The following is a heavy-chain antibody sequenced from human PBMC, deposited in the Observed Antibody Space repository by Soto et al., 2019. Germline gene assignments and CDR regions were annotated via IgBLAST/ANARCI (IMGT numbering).Heavy chain of an antibody. D-gene: IGHD2-15*01. Sequence: SXXLSLPCAVSVGSISSYYWSWIRQPAGKGLEWIGRICTSGSTNYNPSLKSRVTMSVDTSKNQFSMKLSSVTAADTAVYYCARGKKVAPAVWFDPWGKGTLVTVSS. CDR1: VGSISSYY. CDR3: ARGKKVAPAVWFDP. J-gene: IGHJ5*02. CDR2: ICTSGST. V-gene: IGHV4-4*07.